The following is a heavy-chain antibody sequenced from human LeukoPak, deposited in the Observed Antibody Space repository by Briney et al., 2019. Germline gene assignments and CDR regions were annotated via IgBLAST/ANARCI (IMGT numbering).Heavy chain of an antibody. CDR3: ARARRVMSGDSSGFSDAFDV. D-gene: IGHD3-22*01. V-gene: IGHV3-13*05. CDR2: IGTAGDP. Sequence: PGGSLRLSCAASGFTFSSFGMHWVRQATGKGLEWVSAIGTAGDPYHSGSVKGRFTISRENAKNSLYLQMNSLRAGDTAVYYCARARRVMSGDSSGFSDAFDVWGQGTMATVSS. J-gene: IGHJ3*01. CDR1: GFTFSSFG.